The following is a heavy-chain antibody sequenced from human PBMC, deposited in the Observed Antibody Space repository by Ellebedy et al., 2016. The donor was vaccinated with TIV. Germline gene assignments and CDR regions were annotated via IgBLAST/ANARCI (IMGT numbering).Heavy chain of an antibody. V-gene: IGHV3-21*01. CDR2: ISSSSSYI. CDR3: AREIVVVPAATLRHYYYYMDV. Sequence: GGSLRLSXAASGFTFSSYAMHWVRQAPGKGLEWVSSISSSSSYIYYADSVKGRFTISRDNAKNSLYLQMNSLRAEDTAVYYCAREIVVVPAATLRHYYYYMDVWGKGTTVTVSS. J-gene: IGHJ6*03. CDR1: GFTFSSYA. D-gene: IGHD2-2*01.